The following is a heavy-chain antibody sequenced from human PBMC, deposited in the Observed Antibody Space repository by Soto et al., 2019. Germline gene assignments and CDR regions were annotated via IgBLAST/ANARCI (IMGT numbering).Heavy chain of an antibody. V-gene: IGHV3-7*01. J-gene: IGHJ4*02. CDR1: GFTFSGDW. CDR3: ARLLNAATSLDY. Sequence: DVQLVESGGGLVQPGGSLRLSCTASGFTFSGDWMTWVRQAPGKGLEWVADINPDGSDRNYQDSVKGRFSISRDNAKNSLYVQMDSLRAEDTAMYYCARLLNAATSLDYWGQGTLVTVSS. D-gene: IGHD6-25*01. CDR2: INPDGSDR.